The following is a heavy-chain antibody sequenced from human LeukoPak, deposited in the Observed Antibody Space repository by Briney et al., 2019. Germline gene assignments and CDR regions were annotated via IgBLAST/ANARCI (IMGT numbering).Heavy chain of an antibody. Sequence: PSETLSLTCAVYGGSFSGYYWSWIRQPPGKGLEWIGEINHSGGTNYNPSLKSRVTISVDTSKNQFSLKLSSVTAADTAVYYCARGIPGRIAARLRFDPWGQGTLVTVSS. D-gene: IGHD6-6*01. CDR2: INHSGGT. CDR3: ARGIPGRIAARLRFDP. CDR1: GGSFSGYY. J-gene: IGHJ5*02. V-gene: IGHV4-34*01.